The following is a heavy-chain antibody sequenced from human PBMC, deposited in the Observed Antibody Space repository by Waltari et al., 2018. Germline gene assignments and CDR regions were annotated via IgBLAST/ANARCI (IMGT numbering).Heavy chain of an antibody. V-gene: IGHV4-59*11. D-gene: IGHD3-22*01. CDR1: GGSISSHY. CDR2: IYYSGST. J-gene: IGHJ5*02. CDR3: ARGPDSSGSRGWFDP. Sequence: QVQLQESGPGLVKPSETLSLTCTVSGGSISSHYWSWIRQPPGKGLEWIGYIYYSGSTNYNPSLKSRVTISVDTSKNQFSLKLSSVTAADTAVYYCARGPDSSGSRGWFDPWGQGTLVTVSS.